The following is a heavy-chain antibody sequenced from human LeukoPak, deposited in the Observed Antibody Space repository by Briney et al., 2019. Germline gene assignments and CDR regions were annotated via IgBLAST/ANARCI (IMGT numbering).Heavy chain of an antibody. D-gene: IGHD2-2*01. Sequence: GGSLRLSCAASGFTFSSYAMSWVRQAPGKELEWVSAISGSGGSTYYADSVKGRFTISRDNSKNTLYLQMNSLRAEDTAVYYCAKTGSQLLSPFDYWGQGTLVTVSS. CDR3: AKTGSQLLSPFDY. V-gene: IGHV3-23*01. J-gene: IGHJ4*02. CDR2: ISGSGGST. CDR1: GFTFSSYA.